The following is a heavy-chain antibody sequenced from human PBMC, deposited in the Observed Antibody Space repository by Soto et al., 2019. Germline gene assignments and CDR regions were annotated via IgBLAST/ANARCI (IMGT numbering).Heavy chain of an antibody. V-gene: IGHV3-21*01. CDR2: ISSSSSYI. CDR1: GFTFSSYS. D-gene: IGHD2-15*01. J-gene: IGHJ5*02. CDR3: ARDPCSGGSCYSNWFDP. Sequence: KPGGSLRLSCAASGFTFSSYSMNWVRQAPGKGLEWVSSISSSSSYIYYADSVKGRFTISRDNAKNSLYLQMNSLRAEDTAVYYCARDPCSGGSCYSNWFDPWGQGTLVTVSS.